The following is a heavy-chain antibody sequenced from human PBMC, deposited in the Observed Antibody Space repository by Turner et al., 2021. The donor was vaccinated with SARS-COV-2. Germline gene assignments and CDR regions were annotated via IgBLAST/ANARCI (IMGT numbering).Heavy chain of an antibody. CDR3: ASGSGSPWDAFDI. J-gene: IGHJ3*02. CDR2: IIPNFGTA. V-gene: IGHV1-69*01. Sequence: QVQLVQSGAEVKKPGSSVKVSCKASGSTFSSYATSWVRQAPGQGLGWIGGIIPNFGTANYAQKFQGRVTITADESTSTAYMELSSLRSEDTAVYYCASGSGSPWDAFDIWGQGTMVTVSS. CDR1: GSTFSSYA. D-gene: IGHD3-10*01.